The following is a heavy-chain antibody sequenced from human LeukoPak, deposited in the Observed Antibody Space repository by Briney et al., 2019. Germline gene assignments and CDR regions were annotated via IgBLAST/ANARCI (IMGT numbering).Heavy chain of an antibody. Sequence: GGSQRLSCAASGFSFRSYAMSWVRQAPGKGLEWVSAISGSGGTTYYADSVKGRFTISRDNSKNTLYLQMNSLRADDTAVYYCATHLGGWGFFDHWGQGTLVTVSS. D-gene: IGHD6-19*01. CDR1: GFSFRSYA. V-gene: IGHV3-23*01. CDR2: ISGSGGTT. J-gene: IGHJ4*02. CDR3: ATHLGGWGFFDH.